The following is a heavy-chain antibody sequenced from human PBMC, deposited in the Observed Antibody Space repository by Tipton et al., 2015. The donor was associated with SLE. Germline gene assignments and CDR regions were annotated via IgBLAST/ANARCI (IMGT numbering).Heavy chain of an antibody. V-gene: IGHV4-39*07. CDR1: RGSISSSSYY. CDR3: VRGDARGSSWYEGDYYGMDV. J-gene: IGHJ6*02. CDR2: IYYTGNT. Sequence: TLSLTCTVSRGSISSSSYYWGWIRQPPGKGLEWIGNIYYTGNTFYNPSLKSRVTISADTSKNQFSLKLSSVTAADTAVYYCVRGDARGSSWYEGDYYGMDVWGQGTTVTVSS. D-gene: IGHD6-13*01.